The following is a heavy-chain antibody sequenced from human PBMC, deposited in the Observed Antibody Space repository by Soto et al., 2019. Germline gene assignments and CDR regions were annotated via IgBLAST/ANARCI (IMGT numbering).Heavy chain of an antibody. D-gene: IGHD6-13*01. CDR2: IYYSGST. V-gene: IGHV4-39*01. J-gene: IGHJ4*02. CDR1: AGSISSSSYY. Sequence: SETLSLTCTVSAGSISSSSYYGGWIRQPPGKGLEWIGSIYYSGSTYYNPSLKSRVTISVDTSKNQFSLKLSSVTAADTAVYYCARPAVYSRHFAYWGQGTLVTVSS. CDR3: ARPAVYSRHFAY.